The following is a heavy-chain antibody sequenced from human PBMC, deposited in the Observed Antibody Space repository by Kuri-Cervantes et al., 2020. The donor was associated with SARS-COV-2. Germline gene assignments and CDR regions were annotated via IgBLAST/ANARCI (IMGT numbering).Heavy chain of an antibody. Sequence: GESLKISCAASGFTFSDYYMSWIRQAPGKGLEWVSYISSSSSYTNYADSVEGRFTISRDNAKNSPYLQMNSLRAEDTAVYYCARDLVTSGWYEGVGYWGQGTLVTVSS. CDR3: ARDLVTSGWYEGVGY. D-gene: IGHD6-19*01. CDR1: GFTFSDYY. CDR2: ISSSSSYT. J-gene: IGHJ4*02. V-gene: IGHV3-11*06.